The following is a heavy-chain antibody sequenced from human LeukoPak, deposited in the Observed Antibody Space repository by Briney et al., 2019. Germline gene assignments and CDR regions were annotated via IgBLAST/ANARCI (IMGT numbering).Heavy chain of an antibody. J-gene: IGHJ5*02. Sequence: GGSLRLSCAASGFTFSSYSMNWVRQAPGKGLEWVSSISSGSSYIYYADSVKGRFTISRDNGKNSLYLQMNSMRAEDTAVYYCARDGPKYCSNGVCYAPVDPWGQGTLVTVSS. D-gene: IGHD2-8*01. V-gene: IGHV3-21*01. CDR2: ISSGSSYI. CDR1: GFTFSSYS. CDR3: ARDGPKYCSNGVCYAPVDP.